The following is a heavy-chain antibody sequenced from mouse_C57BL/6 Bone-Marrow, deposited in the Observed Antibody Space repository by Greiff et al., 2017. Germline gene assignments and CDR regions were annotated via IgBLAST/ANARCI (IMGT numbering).Heavy chain of an antibody. V-gene: IGHV5-17*01. Sequence: EVQRVESGGGLVKPGGSLKLSCAASGFTFSDYGMHWVRQAPEKGLEWVAYISSGSSTIYSADTVKGRFTISRDNANNTLFLQMTSRMSEDTAMYYCARGGFAYWGQGTLVTVSA. CDR1: GFTFSDYG. CDR2: ISSGSSTI. J-gene: IGHJ3*01. CDR3: ARGGFAY.